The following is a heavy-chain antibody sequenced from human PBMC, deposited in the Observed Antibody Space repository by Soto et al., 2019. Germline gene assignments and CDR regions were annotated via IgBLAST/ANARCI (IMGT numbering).Heavy chain of an antibody. CDR1: RFTFSTYA. CDR3: AREGSSHPYYYYGLDV. J-gene: IGHJ6*02. V-gene: IGHV3-30-3*01. CDR2: ISYDGNNK. D-gene: IGHD6-13*01. Sequence: PGGSLRLSSAASRFTFSTYAMHWVRQAPGKGLEWVAVISYDGNNKYYADSVKGRFTISRDNSKNTLFLQINSLRAEDTAVFYCAREGSSHPYYYYGLDVWGQGTTVTVSS.